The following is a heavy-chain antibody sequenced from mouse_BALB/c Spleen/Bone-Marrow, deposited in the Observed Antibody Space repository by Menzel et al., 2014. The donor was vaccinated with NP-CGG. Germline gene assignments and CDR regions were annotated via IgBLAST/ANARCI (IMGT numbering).Heavy chain of an antibody. CDR3: AREDGSSPFAY. CDR1: GYAFSSYW. J-gene: IGHJ3*01. D-gene: IGHD1-1*01. CDR2: IYPGDGDT. V-gene: IGHV1-80*01. Sequence: QVQLKHSGAELVRPGSSVKISCKASGYAFSSYWMNWVKQRPGQGLEWIGQIYPGDGDTNYNGKFKGKATLTADKSSSTAYMQLSGLTSEDSAVYFCAREDGSSPFAYWGQGTLVTVSA.